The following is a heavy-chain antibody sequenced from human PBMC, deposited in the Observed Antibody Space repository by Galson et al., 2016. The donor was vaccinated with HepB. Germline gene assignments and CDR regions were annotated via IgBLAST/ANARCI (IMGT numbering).Heavy chain of an antibody. CDR3: ARDRRVYYDSSGYHA. CDR1: GDSISSSSYY. Sequence: SETLSLTCTVSGDSISSSSYYWGWIRQPPGKGLEWIGTIYYTGSTYYNPSLKNRLTISLDTPKNQFSLHLSSVTAADTAVYYCARDRRVYYDSSGYHAWGQGTLVTVSS. D-gene: IGHD3-22*01. CDR2: IYYTGST. J-gene: IGHJ4*02. V-gene: IGHV4-39*07.